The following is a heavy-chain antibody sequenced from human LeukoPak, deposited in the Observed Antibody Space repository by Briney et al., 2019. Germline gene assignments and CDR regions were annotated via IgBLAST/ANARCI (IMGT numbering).Heavy chain of an antibody. CDR1: GGSFSGYY. Sequence: PSETLSLTCAVYGGSFSGYYWSWIRQPPGKGLEWIGEINHSGSTNYNPSLKSRVTISVDTSKNQFSLKLSSVTAADTAVYYCAGVTATGYYDSSGITGAFDIWGQGTMVTVSS. CDR2: INHSGST. D-gene: IGHD3-22*01. V-gene: IGHV4-34*01. CDR3: AGVTATGYYDSSGITGAFDI. J-gene: IGHJ3*02.